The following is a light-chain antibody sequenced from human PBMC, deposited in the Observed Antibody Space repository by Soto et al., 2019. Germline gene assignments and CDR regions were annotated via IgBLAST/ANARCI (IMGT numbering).Light chain of an antibody. CDR3: ASYAGNNNLV. CDR2: VVS. J-gene: IGLJ2*01. V-gene: IGLV2-8*01. Sequence: QSALTQPPSASGSPGQSVTISCTGTSSDVGAYNYVSWYQQHPGKAPKLMIYVVSQRPSGVPDRFSGSKSGNTASLTVSGLQTEDEADYYCASYAGNNNLVFGGGTKLTVL. CDR1: SSDVGAYNY.